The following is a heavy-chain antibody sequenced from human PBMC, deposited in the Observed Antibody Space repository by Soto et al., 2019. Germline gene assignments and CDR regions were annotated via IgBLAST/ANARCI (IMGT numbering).Heavy chain of an antibody. D-gene: IGHD3-10*01. J-gene: IGHJ4*02. Sequence: GESLKISCEASGYSFTNYWIGWVRQMSGKGLEWMGIIYPADSDTRYSPSFQGQVTISADKSISTAYLQWSSLKASDTAIYYCARPTTMVRGVPALFDYRGQGTPVTVPS. CDR2: IYPADSDT. CDR1: GYSFTNYW. V-gene: IGHV5-51*01. CDR3: ARPTTMVRGVPALFDY.